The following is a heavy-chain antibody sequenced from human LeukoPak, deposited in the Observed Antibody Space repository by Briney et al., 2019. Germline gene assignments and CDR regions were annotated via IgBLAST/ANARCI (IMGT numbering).Heavy chain of an antibody. Sequence: SQTLSLTCTVSGGSISSGGYYWSWIRQHPGKGLEWIGYIYYSGSTYYNPSLKSRVTISVDTSKNQFSLKLSSVTAAHTAVYYCARGSTVVVPAATYNYYYYGMDVWGQGTTVTVSS. CDR1: GGSISSGGYY. J-gene: IGHJ6*02. D-gene: IGHD2-2*01. CDR3: ARGSTVVVPAATYNYYYYGMDV. V-gene: IGHV4-31*03. CDR2: IYYSGST.